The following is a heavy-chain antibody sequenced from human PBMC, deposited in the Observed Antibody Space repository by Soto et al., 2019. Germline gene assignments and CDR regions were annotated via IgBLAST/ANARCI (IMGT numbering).Heavy chain of an antibody. D-gene: IGHD2-2*01. CDR2: IYPGDSDT. CDR1: GYSFTSYW. CDR3: ARHGFYCSSTSCLPGYFDY. J-gene: IGHJ4*02. Sequence: GESLKISCKGSGYSFTSYWIGWVRQMPGKGLEWMGIIYPGDSDTRYSPSFQGQVTISADKSISTAYLQWSSLKASDTAIYYCARHGFYCSSTSCLPGYFDYWGQGTLVTVSS. V-gene: IGHV5-51*01.